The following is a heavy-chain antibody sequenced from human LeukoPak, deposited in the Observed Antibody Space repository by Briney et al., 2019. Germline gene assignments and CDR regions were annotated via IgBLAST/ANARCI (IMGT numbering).Heavy chain of an antibody. V-gene: IGHV3-23*01. CDR1: GFAFSSYA. CDR2: ISGSGGDT. CDR3: ARDHVFGATWD. J-gene: IGHJ4*02. D-gene: IGHD3-3*01. Sequence: GGSLRLSCAASGFAFSSYAMSWVRQAPGKGLEWVSAISGSGGDTWYADSVRGRFTISRDNSKNTLYMQVNSLRAEDTAVYYCARDHVFGATWDWGQGTLVTVSS.